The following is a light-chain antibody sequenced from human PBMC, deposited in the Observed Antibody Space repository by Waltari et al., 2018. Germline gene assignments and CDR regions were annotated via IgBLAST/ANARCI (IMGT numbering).Light chain of an antibody. J-gene: IGKJ1*01. Sequence: IVLTQSPGTAALSPGERATLPCRASHSVGSRSLAWYQQKPGQAPRLVIHRASRRATGIPDRFSGSGSGTDFSLTISRLEPEDFAVYYCQQHGTLPATFGQGTKVEIK. CDR1: HSVGSRS. V-gene: IGKV3-20*01. CDR2: RAS. CDR3: QQHGTLPAT.